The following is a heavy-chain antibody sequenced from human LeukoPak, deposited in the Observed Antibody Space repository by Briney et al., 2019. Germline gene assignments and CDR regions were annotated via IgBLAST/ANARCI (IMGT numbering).Heavy chain of an antibody. CDR1: GGTFSSYA. Sequence: GASVKVSCKASGGTFSSYAISWVRQAPGQGLEWMGGIIPIFGIANYAQKFQGRVTITTDESTSTAYMELSSLRSEDTAVYYCARAANYYGSGSYYPYYYYMDVWGKGTTVTVSS. J-gene: IGHJ6*03. V-gene: IGHV1-69*05. CDR3: ARAANYYGSGSYYPYYYYMDV. CDR2: IIPIFGIA. D-gene: IGHD3-10*01.